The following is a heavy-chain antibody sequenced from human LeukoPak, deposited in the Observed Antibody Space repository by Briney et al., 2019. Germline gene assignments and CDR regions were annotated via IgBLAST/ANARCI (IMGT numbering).Heavy chain of an antibody. CDR2: ISDIGSI. CDR1: GGSISSYY. D-gene: IGHD3-16*02. V-gene: IGHV4-59*08. J-gene: IGHJ4*02. Sequence: SETLSLTCTVSGGSISSYYWSWIRQPPGKGLEWIAYISDIGSINYNPSLKSRVTISLDTSKNQFSLKLSSATAADTAVYYCAGHHPRYTVDFWGQGTLVTVSS. CDR3: AGHHPRYTVDF.